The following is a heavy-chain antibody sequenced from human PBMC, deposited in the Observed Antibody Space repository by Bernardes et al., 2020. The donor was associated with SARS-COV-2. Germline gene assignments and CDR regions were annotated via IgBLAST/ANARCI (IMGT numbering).Heavy chain of an antibody. J-gene: IGHJ5*02. D-gene: IGHD3-10*01. V-gene: IGHV3-74*01. CDR2: ISDYGSRT. CDR1: GFTVSNSW. Sequence: GGSLRLSCAASGFTVSNSWMHWVRQVPGKGLVWVSRISDYGSRTDYADSVKGRFTIPRDNAKNTLNLQMNSLRVEDTAVYYCARDMVGPYDHWGQGTLVTVSA. CDR3: ARDMVGPYDH.